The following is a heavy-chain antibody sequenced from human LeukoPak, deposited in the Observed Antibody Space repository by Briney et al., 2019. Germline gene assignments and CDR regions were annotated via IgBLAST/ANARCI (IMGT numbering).Heavy chain of an antibody. CDR3: ARGFGSSWYYFDY. J-gene: IGHJ4*02. CDR1: GDSISSYY. V-gene: IGHV4-59*01. D-gene: IGHD6-13*01. CDR2: VYYSGST. Sequence: SETLSLTCAVSGDSISSYYWSWIRQPPGKSLEWIGYVYYSGSTNYNPSLKSRVTMSGDTSKNQFSLNLISVTAADTAIYYCARGFGSSWYYFDYWGQGTLVTVSS.